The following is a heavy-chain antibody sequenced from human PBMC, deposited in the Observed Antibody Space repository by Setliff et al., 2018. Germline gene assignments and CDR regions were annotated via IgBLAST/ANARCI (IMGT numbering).Heavy chain of an antibody. D-gene: IGHD3-3*01. CDR2: IYTSWST. CDR3: ARMSGFLYMDV. V-gene: IGHV4-4*08. CDR1: GGSTGPHY. J-gene: IGHJ6*03. Sequence: SETLSLTCTVSGGSTGPHYWSWIRQAPGKGLEWIGHIYTSWSTNYNPSLKGRATLSIDASKKQFSLKLTSVTAADTAVYYCARMSGFLYMDVWGKGTTVTVSS.